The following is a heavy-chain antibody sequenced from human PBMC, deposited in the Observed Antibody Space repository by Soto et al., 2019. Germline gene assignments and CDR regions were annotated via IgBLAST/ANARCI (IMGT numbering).Heavy chain of an antibody. CDR1: GFTVSSNY. J-gene: IGHJ4*02. D-gene: IGHD4-17*01. Sequence: GGSLRLSCAASGFTVSSNYMSWVRQAPGKGLEWVSVIYSGGSTYYADSVKGRFTISRDNSKNTLYLQMNSLRAEDTAVYYCARDCVDDYGDYPGGFDYWGQGTLVTVSS. CDR2: IYSGGST. CDR3: ARDCVDDYGDYPGGFDY. V-gene: IGHV3-53*01.